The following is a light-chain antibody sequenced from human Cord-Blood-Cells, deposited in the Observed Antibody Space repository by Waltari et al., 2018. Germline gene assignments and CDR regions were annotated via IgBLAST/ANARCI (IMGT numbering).Light chain of an antibody. CDR2: AAS. Sequence: IQLTQSPSSLSASVGDRVTITCRASQGISSYLAWYQQKPGKAPKLLIYAASTLQSGVPSRFSGSAAGTDSTLTSSSLQPEDSATYCCQQLNSHPPTFGPGTKVDIK. CDR1: QGISSY. CDR3: QQLNSHPPT. J-gene: IGKJ3*01. V-gene: IGKV1-9*01.